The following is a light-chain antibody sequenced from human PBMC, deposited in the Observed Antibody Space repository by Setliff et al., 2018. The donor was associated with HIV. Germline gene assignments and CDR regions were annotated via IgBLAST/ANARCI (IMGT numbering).Light chain of an antibody. Sequence: DIQMTQSPSSLSASIGDRVTITCRASQTISSYLNWYQHKPGKAPNLLIYAASSLQTGVPSRFSGSGSGTAFTLTIRSLQPEDFATYYCQQSYSNFTFGGGTKVDIK. CDR1: QTISSY. CDR2: AAS. CDR3: QQSYSNFT. V-gene: IGKV1-39*01. J-gene: IGKJ4*01.